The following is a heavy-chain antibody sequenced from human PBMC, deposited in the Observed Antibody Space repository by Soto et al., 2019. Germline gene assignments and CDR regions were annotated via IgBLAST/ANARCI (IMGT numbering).Heavy chain of an antibody. CDR2: ISGSGGST. D-gene: IGHD3-3*01. CDR1: GFTFSSYA. J-gene: IGHJ4*02. CDR3: AKDKDVRHYDFWSGYYEGPYFDY. Sequence: PGGSLRLSCAASGFTFSSYAMSWVRQAPGKGLEWVSAISGSGGSTYYADSVKGRFTISRDNSKNTLYLQMKSLKAEDTAVYYCAKDKDVRHYDFWSGYYEGPYFDYWGQGTLVTVSS. V-gene: IGHV3-23*01.